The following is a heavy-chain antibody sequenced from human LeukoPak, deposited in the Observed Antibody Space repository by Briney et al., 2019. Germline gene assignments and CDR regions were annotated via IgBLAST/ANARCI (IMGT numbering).Heavy chain of an antibody. CDR3: ARIPGYYDFWSGYYNYYYYMDV. CDR1: GGSFSGYY. D-gene: IGHD3-3*01. Sequence: SETLSLTCAVYGGSFSGYYWSWIRQPPGKGLEWIGEINHSRSTNYNPSLKSRVTISVDTSKNQFSLKLSSVTAADTAVYYCARIPGYYDFWSGYYNYYYYMDVWGKGTTVTVSS. J-gene: IGHJ6*03. CDR2: INHSRST. V-gene: IGHV4-34*01.